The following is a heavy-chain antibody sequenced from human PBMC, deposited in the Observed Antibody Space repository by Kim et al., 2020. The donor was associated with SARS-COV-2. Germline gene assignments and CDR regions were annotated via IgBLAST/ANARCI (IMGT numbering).Heavy chain of an antibody. CDR1: GASISSGGPF. Sequence: SETLSLTCTVSGASISSGGPFWSWIRQHPGKGLEWIGYSHHSGSTYFNPSLKSRVSISIDTSTNQLSLEMTSVTAADTAVYYCARDNGIDYSRGFDYWGPGILVTVSS. CDR2: SHHSGST. V-gene: IGHV4-31*03. J-gene: IGHJ4*02. D-gene: IGHD4-4*01. CDR3: ARDNGIDYSRGFDY.